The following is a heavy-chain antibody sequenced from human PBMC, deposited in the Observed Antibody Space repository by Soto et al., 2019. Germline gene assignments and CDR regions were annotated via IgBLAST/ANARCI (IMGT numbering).Heavy chain of an antibody. J-gene: IGHJ2*01. CDR3: ASSPPLGLKIWYFDL. Sequence: GGSLRLSCAASGFTFDDYAMHWVRQAPGKGLEWVSGISWNSGSIGYADSVKGRFTISRDNAKNSLYLQMNSLRAEDTALYYCASSPPLGLKIWYFDLWGRGTLVTVSS. CDR2: ISWNSGSI. D-gene: IGHD1-7*01. CDR1: GFTFDDYA. V-gene: IGHV3-9*01.